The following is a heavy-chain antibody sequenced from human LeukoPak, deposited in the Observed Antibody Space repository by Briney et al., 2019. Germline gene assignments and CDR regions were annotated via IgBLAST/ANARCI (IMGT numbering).Heavy chain of an antibody. J-gene: IGHJ5*02. D-gene: IGHD3-22*01. Sequence: SETLSLTCTVSGGSISSSSYYWGWIRQPPGKGLEWIGSMSYSGSTYYNPSLKSRVTISVATSKNQFSLKLSSVTAADTAVYYCARYHYDSSGYYYWFDPWGQGTLVTVSS. V-gene: IGHV4-39*01. CDR2: MSYSGST. CDR3: ARYHYDSSGYYYWFDP. CDR1: GGSISSSSYY.